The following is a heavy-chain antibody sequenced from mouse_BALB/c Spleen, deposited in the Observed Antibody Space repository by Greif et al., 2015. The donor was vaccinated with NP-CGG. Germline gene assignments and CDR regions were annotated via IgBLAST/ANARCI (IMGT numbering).Heavy chain of an antibody. CDR2: IRLKSNNYAT. CDR3: TRRGHYYGMGYAMDY. J-gene: IGHJ4*01. Sequence: EVQLQQSGGGLVQPGGSMKLSCVASGFTFSNYWMNWVRQSPEKGLEWVAEIRLKSNNYATHYAESVKGRFTISRDDSKSSVYLQMNNLRAEDTGIYYCTRRGHYYGMGYAMDYWGQGTSVTVSS. D-gene: IGHD1-2*01. CDR1: GFTFSNYW. V-gene: IGHV6-6*02.